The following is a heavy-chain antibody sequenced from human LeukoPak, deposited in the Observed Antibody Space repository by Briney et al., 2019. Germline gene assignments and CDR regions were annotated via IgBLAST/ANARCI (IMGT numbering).Heavy chain of an antibody. J-gene: IGHJ5*02. V-gene: IGHV4-34*01. CDR2: IYNSGST. Sequence: PSETLSLTCAVYGGSFSGHYWGWIRQPPGKGLEWIGNIYNSGSTYYNPSLKSRVTISVDTSKNQFSLKLSSVTAADTAVYYCARQAYSSNLGWFDPWGQGTLVTVSS. D-gene: IGHD6-13*01. CDR1: GGSFSGHY. CDR3: ARQAYSSNLGWFDP.